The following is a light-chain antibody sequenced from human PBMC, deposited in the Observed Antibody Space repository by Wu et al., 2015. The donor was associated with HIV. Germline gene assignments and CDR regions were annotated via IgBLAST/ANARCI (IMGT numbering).Light chain of an antibody. CDR1: QSFSSSY. V-gene: IGKV3-20*01. CDR3: QQYGSSPPWT. J-gene: IGKJ1*01. CDR2: GAS. Sequence: EIVLTQSPGTLSLSPGERATLSCRASQSFSSSYLAWYQQKLGQAPRLLIYGASSRATGIPDRFSGSGSGTDFTLTISRLEPEDFAVYYCQQYGSSPPWTFGHGTKVEI.